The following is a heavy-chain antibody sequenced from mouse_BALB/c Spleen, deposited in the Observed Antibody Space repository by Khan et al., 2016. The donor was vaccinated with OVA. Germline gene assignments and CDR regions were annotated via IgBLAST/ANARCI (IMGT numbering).Heavy chain of an antibody. CDR3: ARTLYGSGYDYAMDY. D-gene: IGHD1-1*01. CDR2: INTYTGEP. J-gene: IGHJ4*01. Sequence: IQLVQSGPELKQPGETVKISCKASGYIFTNHGMTWVKQAPGKGLKWMGWINTYTGEPTYADDFKGRFAFSLETSANTAYLQINNLKNEDTATYFCARTLYGSGYDYAMDYWGQGTSVTVSS. CDR1: GYIFTNHG. V-gene: IGHV9-3-1*01.